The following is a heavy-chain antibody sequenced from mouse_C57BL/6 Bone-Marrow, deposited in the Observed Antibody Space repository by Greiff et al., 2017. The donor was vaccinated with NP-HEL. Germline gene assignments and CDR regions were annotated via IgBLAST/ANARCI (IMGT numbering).Heavy chain of an antibody. D-gene: IGHD1-1*01. J-gene: IGHJ3*01. CDR2: INPGSGGT. Sequence: VQLQQSGAELVRPGTSVKVSCKASGYAFTNYLIEWVKQRPGQGLEWIGVINPGSGGTNYNEKFKGKATLTADKASSTAYMQLSSLTSEDSAVYFCARKSGPYYYGSSPAWFAYWGQGTLVTVSA. CDR1: GYAFTNYL. V-gene: IGHV1-54*01. CDR3: ARKSGPYYYGSSPAWFAY.